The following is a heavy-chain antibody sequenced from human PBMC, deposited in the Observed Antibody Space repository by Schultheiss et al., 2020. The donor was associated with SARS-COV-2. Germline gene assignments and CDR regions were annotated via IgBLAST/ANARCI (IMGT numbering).Heavy chain of an antibody. J-gene: IGHJ4*02. D-gene: IGHD4-17*01. Sequence: GGSLRLSCAACGFTFSSYDMHWVRQATGKGLEWVSAIGTAGDTYYPGSVKGQFTISRENAKNSLYLQMNSLRAEDMALYYCAKDHSRGDYVWGYFDYWGQGTLVTVSS. CDR3: AKDHSRGDYVWGYFDY. CDR1: GFTFSSYD. V-gene: IGHV3-13*03. CDR2: IGTAGDT.